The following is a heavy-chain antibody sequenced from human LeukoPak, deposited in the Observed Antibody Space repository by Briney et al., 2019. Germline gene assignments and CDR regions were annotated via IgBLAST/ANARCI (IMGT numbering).Heavy chain of an antibody. Sequence: SETLSLTCAVYGGSFSGYYWSWIRQPPGKGLEWIGEINHSGSTNYNPSLKSRVTISVDTSKNQFSLKLSSVTAADTAVYYCARHNSPQTYSSSWYGHYYYYYMDVWGKGTTVTISS. V-gene: IGHV4-34*01. J-gene: IGHJ6*03. D-gene: IGHD6-13*01. CDR3: ARHNSPQTYSSSWYGHYYYYYMDV. CDR2: INHSGST. CDR1: GGSFSGYY.